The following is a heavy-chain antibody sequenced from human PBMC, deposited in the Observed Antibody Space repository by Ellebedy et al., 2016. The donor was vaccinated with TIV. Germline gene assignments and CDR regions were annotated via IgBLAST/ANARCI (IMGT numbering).Heavy chain of an antibody. CDR1: GGSISPYY. J-gene: IGHJ6*03. CDR2: IFYSGST. Sequence: SETLSLXXNVSGGSISPYYWSWIRQPPGKGLEWIGYIFYSGSTTYNPSLKSRVTISVDMSKNHFSLRLTSVTAADTAVYYCARRHLDSYYYYMDVWGKGTTVKVSS. V-gene: IGHV4-59*08. CDR3: ARRHLDSYYYYMDV.